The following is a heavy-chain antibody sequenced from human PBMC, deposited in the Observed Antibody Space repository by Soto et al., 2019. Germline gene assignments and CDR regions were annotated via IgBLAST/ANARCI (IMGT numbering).Heavy chain of an antibody. V-gene: IGHV4-31*03. D-gene: IGHD2-2*01. CDR3: ARAIIVLVPAAPYYYYYGMDV. CDR1: GGSISSGGYY. CDR2: IYYSGST. J-gene: IGHJ6*02. Sequence: SETLSLTCTVSGGSISSGGYYWSWIRQHPGKGLEWIGYIYYSGSTYYNQSLKSRVTISVDTSKNQFSLKLSSVTAADTAVYYCARAIIVLVPAAPYYYYYGMDVWGQGTTVTSP.